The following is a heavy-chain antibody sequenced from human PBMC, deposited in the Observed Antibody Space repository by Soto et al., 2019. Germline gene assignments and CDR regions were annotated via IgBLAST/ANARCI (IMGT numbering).Heavy chain of an antibody. D-gene: IGHD6-6*01. J-gene: IGHJ6*02. CDR2: IYSGGST. CDR3: AREGIAARPLYYYYGMDV. V-gene: IGHV3-66*03. CDR1: GFTVSSNY. Sequence: EVQLVESGGGLIQPGGSLRLSCAASGFTVSSNYMSWVRQAPGKGLEWVSVIYSGGSTYYADSVKGRFTISRDNSKNTLYLQMNSLRAEDTAVYYCAREGIAARPLYYYYGMDVWGQGTTVTVSS.